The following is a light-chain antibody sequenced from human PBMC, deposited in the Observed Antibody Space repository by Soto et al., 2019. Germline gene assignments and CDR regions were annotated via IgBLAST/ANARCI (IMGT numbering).Light chain of an antibody. CDR1: NGHSSYS. Sequence: QLVLTQSPSASASLGASVKLTCTLSNGHSSYSIAWHQQQPDKGPRYLMKLNSDGSHSKGDGIPDRFSGSSSGAERYLTISSLQSEDEADYYCQTWDTGIQVFGGGTKLTVL. V-gene: IGLV4-69*01. CDR2: LNSDGSH. J-gene: IGLJ2*01. CDR3: QTWDTGIQV.